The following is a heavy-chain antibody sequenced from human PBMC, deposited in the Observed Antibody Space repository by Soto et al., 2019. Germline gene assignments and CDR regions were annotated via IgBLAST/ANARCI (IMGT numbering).Heavy chain of an antibody. Sequence: GGSLRLCCAASGLSVTNSHISWVRQAPGKGLEWVSLIYSGGSGTRYADSVKGRFIVSRDNSKNTVNLQMNSLRVEDTAIYYCVRDVAGGARFVRFDLWGQGTVVTVSS. D-gene: IGHD6-6*01. CDR1: GLSVTNSH. J-gene: IGHJ5*02. CDR3: VRDVAGGARFVRFDL. V-gene: IGHV3-53*01. CDR2: IYSGGSGT.